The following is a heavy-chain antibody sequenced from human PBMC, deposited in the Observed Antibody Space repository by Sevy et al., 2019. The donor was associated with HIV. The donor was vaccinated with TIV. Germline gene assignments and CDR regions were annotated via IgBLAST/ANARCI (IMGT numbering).Heavy chain of an antibody. Sequence: GGSLRLSCTASGFIFSNYNMNWVRQAPGKGLEWVAVISHDGRNHKYNADFVKGRFTISRDNSKNMVYLQMNSLRVEDTAIYYCARDRGEILRSAFKSWGQGTLVTVSS. D-gene: IGHD3-10*01. V-gene: IGHV3-33*08. CDR1: GFIFSNYN. CDR2: ISHDGRNHK. CDR3: ARDRGEILRSAFKS. J-gene: IGHJ4*02.